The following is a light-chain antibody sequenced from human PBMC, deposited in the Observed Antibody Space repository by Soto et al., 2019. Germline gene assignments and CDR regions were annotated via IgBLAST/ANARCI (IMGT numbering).Light chain of an antibody. CDR2: GAS. Sequence: IVLTQSPGTLSWSPGERATLSCRASQSVTGRYLAWYQQKPGQAPRVVIYGASDRATGIPDRFSGSGSGTDFTLTISRLEPEDFAVYYCQHYDDSPQFPFGGGTRVEIK. CDR1: QSVTGRY. J-gene: IGKJ4*01. V-gene: IGKV3-20*01. CDR3: QHYDDSPQFP.